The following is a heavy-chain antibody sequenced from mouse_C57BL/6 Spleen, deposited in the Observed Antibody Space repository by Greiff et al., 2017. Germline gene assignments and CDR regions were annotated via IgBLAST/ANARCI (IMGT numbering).Heavy chain of an antibody. J-gene: IGHJ4*01. Sequence: LVESGAELARPGASVKLSCKASGYTFTSYGISWVKQRTGQGLEWIGEIYPRSGNTYYNEKFKGKATLTADKSSSTAYMELRSLTSEDSAVYFGASGGTIVATVAIDYWGQGTSVTVSS. D-gene: IGHD1-1*01. CDR3: ASGGTIVATVAIDY. V-gene: IGHV1-81*01. CDR2: IYPRSGNT. CDR1: GYTFTSYG.